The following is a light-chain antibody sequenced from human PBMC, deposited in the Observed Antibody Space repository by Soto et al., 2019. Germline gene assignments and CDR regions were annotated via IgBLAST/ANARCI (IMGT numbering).Light chain of an antibody. CDR3: CSYAGSRVV. Sequence: QSALTQPASVSGSPGQSITISCTGTSSDVGSYNLVSWYQQHPGKAPKLMIYEGSKRPSGVSNRFSGYKSGNTASLTISGLQAEDGADYYCCSYAGSRVVFGGGSTLTVL. V-gene: IGLV2-23*01. J-gene: IGLJ2*01. CDR2: EGS. CDR1: SSDVGSYNL.